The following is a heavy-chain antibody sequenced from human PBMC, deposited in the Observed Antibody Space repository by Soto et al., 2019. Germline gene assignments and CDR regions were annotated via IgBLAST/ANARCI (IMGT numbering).Heavy chain of an antibody. CDR2: IHHSGIS. Sequence: QVQLQESGPGLVKPSGTLSLTCGVSGGSISSSNWWRWVRQPPGKGLEWIGEIHHSGISKYNPSLQSRLTISLDKSKTHFSLELTSVTAADTAVYYCAGACLNGICYTQGLDLWGQGTLVLVSS. D-gene: IGHD2-8*01. CDR3: AGACLNGICYTQGLDL. V-gene: IGHV4-4*02. J-gene: IGHJ4*02. CDR1: GGSISSSNW.